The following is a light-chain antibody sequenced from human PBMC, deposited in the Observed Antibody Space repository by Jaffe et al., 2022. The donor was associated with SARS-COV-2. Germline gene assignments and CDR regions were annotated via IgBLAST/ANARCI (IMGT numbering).Light chain of an antibody. J-gene: IGKJ1*01. Sequence: DIQMTQSPSSLAASVGDRVTITCRASQGIRTDLGWYQQTPGKAPKRLIYGALNLQSGVPSRFSGSGSGTEFTLTVSSLQPEDFATYYCLQHSAYPWTFGQGTKVEIK. CDR3: LQHSAYPWT. CDR2: GAL. CDR1: QGIRTD. V-gene: IGKV1-17*01.